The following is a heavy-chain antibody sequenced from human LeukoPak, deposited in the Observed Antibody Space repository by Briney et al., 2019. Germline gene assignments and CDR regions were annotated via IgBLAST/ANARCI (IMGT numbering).Heavy chain of an antibody. Sequence: SETLSLTCTVPSDSISSGDYYWSWIRQPAGEGLEFIGYINKKGGTFYNTPLKTRVSISIDTSKNQFTLKLTSVTAADTAVYFCAREHKSYGDYPYYFDSWGQGTLDSVSS. CDR3: AREHKSYGDYPYYFDS. CDR2: INKKGGT. J-gene: IGHJ4*02. CDR1: SDSISSGDYY. D-gene: IGHD4-17*01. V-gene: IGHV4-30-4*01.